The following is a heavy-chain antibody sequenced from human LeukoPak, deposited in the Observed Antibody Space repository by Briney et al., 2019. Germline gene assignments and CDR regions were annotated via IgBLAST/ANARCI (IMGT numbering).Heavy chain of an antibody. CDR3: ARAEYDSSGYFFDDAFDI. J-gene: IGHJ3*02. D-gene: IGHD3-22*01. CDR2: ISSSSSYI. V-gene: IGHV3-21*01. CDR1: GFTFSSYS. Sequence: GGSLRLPCAASGFTFSSYSMNWVRQAPGKGLEWVSSISSSSSYIYYADSVKGRFTISRDNAKNSLYLQMNSLRAEDTAVYYCARAEYDSSGYFFDDAFDIWGQGTMVTVSS.